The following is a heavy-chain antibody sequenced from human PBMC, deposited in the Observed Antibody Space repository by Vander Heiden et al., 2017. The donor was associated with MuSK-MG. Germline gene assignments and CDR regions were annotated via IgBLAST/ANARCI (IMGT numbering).Heavy chain of an antibody. Sequence: EVQLVESGGGLVQPGGSLRLSWVVSGFTFSTYWMNWVRRAPGKGLEWVANIKQDGSEKNYVDSVKGRFTISRDNAKNSLYLQMNSLRAEDTAVYYCARLQAGYWGQGTLVTVSS. CDR3: ARLQAGY. J-gene: IGHJ4*02. V-gene: IGHV3-7*03. CDR1: GFTFSTYW. CDR2: IKQDGSEK.